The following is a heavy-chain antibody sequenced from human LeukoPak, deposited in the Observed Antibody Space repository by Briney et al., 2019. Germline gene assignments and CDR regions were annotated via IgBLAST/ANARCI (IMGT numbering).Heavy chain of an antibody. J-gene: IGHJ6*03. CDR1: GFTFSSYE. V-gene: IGHV3-48*03. CDR2: ISSSGSTI. Sequence: PGGSLRLSCAASGFTFSSYEMNWVRQAPGKGLEWVSYISSSGSTIYYADSVKGRFTISRDNAKNSLYLQMNSLRAEDTAVYYCARGEVDTAMTKYYYYYYMDVWGKGTTVTVSS. CDR3: ARGEVDTAMTKYYYYYYMDV. D-gene: IGHD5-18*01.